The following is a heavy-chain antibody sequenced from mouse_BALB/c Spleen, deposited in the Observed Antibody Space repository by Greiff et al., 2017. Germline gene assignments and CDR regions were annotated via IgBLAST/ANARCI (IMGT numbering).Heavy chain of an antibody. CDR1: GYSITSDYA. V-gene: IGHV3-2*02. D-gene: IGHD2-3*01. Sequence: EVKLVESGPGLVKPSQSLSLTCTVTGYSITSDYAWNWIRQFPGNKLEWMGYISYSGSTSYNPSLKSRISITRDTSKNQFLLQLNSVTTEDTATYYCARGGIYDGYYMDYWGQGTSVTVSS. CDR2: ISYSGST. J-gene: IGHJ4*01. CDR3: ARGGIYDGYYMDY.